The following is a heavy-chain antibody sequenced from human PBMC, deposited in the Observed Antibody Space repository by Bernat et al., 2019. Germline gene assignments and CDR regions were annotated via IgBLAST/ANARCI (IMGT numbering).Heavy chain of an antibody. J-gene: IGHJ6*02. CDR2: IWYDGSNK. CDR3: ARTRRVATDYGMDV. Sequence: QVQLVESGGGVVQPGRSLRLSCAASGFTFSSYGMHWVRQAPGKGLEWVAVIWYDGSNKYYADSVKGRFTISRDNSKNTLYLQMNSLRAEDTAVYYCARTRRVATDYGMDVWGQGTTVTVSS. CDR1: GFTFSSYG. V-gene: IGHV3-33*01. D-gene: IGHD5-12*01.